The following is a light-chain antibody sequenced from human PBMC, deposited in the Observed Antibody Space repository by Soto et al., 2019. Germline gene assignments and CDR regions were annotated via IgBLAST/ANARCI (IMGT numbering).Light chain of an antibody. CDR2: GAS. J-gene: IGKJ5*01. CDR3: QQYGSSPPVT. Sequence: EIVLTQSPGTLSLSPGERATLSCRASQSVSSSYLAWYQQKPGQAPRLLIYGASGRATGIPDRFSGSGSGTDVTLTISRLETEDFAVYYCQQYGSSPPVTFGQGTRLAIK. V-gene: IGKV3-20*01. CDR1: QSVSSSY.